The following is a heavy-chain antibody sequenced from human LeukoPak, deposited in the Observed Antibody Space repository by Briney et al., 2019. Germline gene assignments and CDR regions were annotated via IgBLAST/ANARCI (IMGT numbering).Heavy chain of an antibody. D-gene: IGHD2-15*01. Sequence: GGSLRLSCAASGFTFSSCEMSWVRQAPGKGLEWVSAISGSGGSTYYADSVKGRFTISRDNSKNTLYLQMNSLRAEDTAVYYCAKDGGYCSGGSCYSNFDYWGQGTLVTVSS. CDR3: AKDGGYCSGGSCYSNFDY. J-gene: IGHJ4*02. V-gene: IGHV3-23*01. CDR1: GFTFSSCE. CDR2: ISGSGGST.